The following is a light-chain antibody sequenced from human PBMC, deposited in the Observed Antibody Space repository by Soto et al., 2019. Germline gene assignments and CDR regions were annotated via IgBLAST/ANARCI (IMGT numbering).Light chain of an antibody. CDR3: QQCATSPYT. CDR1: QSVSSSY. V-gene: IGKV3-20*01. J-gene: IGKJ2*01. CDR2: ATS. Sequence: EIVLTQSPGTLSLSPGDRATLFCRASQSVSSSYLAWYQQYPGQAPRLLIYATSFRATGIPDRFSGSGSGTDFTLTISRLEPEEFSVYYCQQCATSPYTFGQGTKLEI.